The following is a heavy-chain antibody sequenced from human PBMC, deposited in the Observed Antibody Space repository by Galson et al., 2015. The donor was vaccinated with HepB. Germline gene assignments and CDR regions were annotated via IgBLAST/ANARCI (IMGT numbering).Heavy chain of an antibody. D-gene: IGHD1-14*01. V-gene: IGHV3-21*01. CDR1: GFTFSRYS. Sequence: SLRLSCAASGFTFSRYSMNWVRQAPGKGLEWVSSISGDSSYIFYSDSAKGRFTISRDNAKNALYLHMNGLRVEDTAVYYCAKWYRNAAFDVWGQGTMVTVSS. CDR3: AKWYRNAAFDV. CDR2: ISGDSSYI. J-gene: IGHJ3*01.